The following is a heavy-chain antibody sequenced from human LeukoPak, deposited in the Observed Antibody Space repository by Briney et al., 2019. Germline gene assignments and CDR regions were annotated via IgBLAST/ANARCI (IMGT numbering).Heavy chain of an antibody. V-gene: IGHV4-4*07. CDR2: IYTSGSP. CDR3: ASTYYDFWSGYSYLDY. CDR1: GGSISSYY. J-gene: IGHJ4*02. Sequence: SETLSLTCTVSGGSISSYYWRWPRQPAGEGLEWIWRIYTSGSPNYHPSLKGRVTKPVDPSKKQFSLTMSPVTATDTAVYYCASTYYDFWSGYSYLDYWGQGTLVTVSS. D-gene: IGHD3-3*01.